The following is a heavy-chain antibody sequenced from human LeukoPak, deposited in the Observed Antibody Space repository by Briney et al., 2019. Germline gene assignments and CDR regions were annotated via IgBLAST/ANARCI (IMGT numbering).Heavy chain of an antibody. CDR1: GFTFSGYW. D-gene: IGHD1-26*01. CDR3: ARDKIVGPTTLDY. CDR2: IKQGGYEK. Sequence: GGPLRLSCAASGFTFSGYWMSWVRQTPEKGLEWVANIKQGGYEKYYVDSVKGRFTISRDNAKNSLHLQMNSLRADDTAVYYCARDKIVGPTTLDYWGQGTLVTVSS. J-gene: IGHJ4*02. V-gene: IGHV3-7*01.